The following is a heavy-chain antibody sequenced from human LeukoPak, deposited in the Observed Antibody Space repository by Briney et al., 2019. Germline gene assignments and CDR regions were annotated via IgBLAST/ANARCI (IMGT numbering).Heavy chain of an antibody. CDR3: ASSYYYGSGSKRNFDY. D-gene: IGHD3-10*01. CDR1: GYTFTSYA. V-gene: IGHV7-4-1*02. Sequence: ASVKVSCKASGYTFTSYAMNWVRQAPGQGLEWMGWINTNTGDPTYAQGFTGRFVFSLDTSVSTAYLQISSLKAEDTAVYYCASSYYYGSGSKRNFDYWGQGTLVTVSS. J-gene: IGHJ4*02. CDR2: INTNTGDP.